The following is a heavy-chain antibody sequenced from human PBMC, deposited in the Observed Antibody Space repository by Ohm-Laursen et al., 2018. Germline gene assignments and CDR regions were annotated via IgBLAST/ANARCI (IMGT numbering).Heavy chain of an antibody. V-gene: IGHV3-74*01. CDR1: GFTFSSYW. Sequence: GSLRLSCAASGFTFSSYWMHWVRQAPGKGLVWVSRINTDGSRTSYADSVKGRFTISRDNAKNTLYLQMNSLRAEDTAVYYCARSSIAVNDAFDIWGQGTLVTVSS. D-gene: IGHD6-19*01. CDR3: ARSSIAVNDAFDI. J-gene: IGHJ3*02. CDR2: INTDGSRT.